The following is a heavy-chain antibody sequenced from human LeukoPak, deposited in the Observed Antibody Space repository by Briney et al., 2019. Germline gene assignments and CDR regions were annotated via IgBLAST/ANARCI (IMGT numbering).Heavy chain of an antibody. CDR1: GFTFDDYG. V-gene: IGHV3-20*04. CDR3: ARAYYDSSGKTLDY. D-gene: IGHD3-22*01. Sequence: GGSLRLSCAASGFTFDDYGMSWVRQAPGKGREWVSGINWNGGSTGYADSVKGRFTISRDNAKNSLYLQMNSLRAEDTALYYCARAYYDSSGKTLDYWGRGTLVTVSS. J-gene: IGHJ4*02. CDR2: INWNGGST.